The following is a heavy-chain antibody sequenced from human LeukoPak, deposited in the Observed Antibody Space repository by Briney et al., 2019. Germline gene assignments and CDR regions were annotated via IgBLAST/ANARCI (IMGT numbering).Heavy chain of an antibody. V-gene: IGHV4-59*02. CDR2: IYYSGST. Sequence: SETLSLTCTVSGGSVSGYYWNWIRQPPGKGLEWIGYIYYSGSTNYNPSLRRRVTISVDTSKNQFSLKLSSVTAADTAVYYCARGWASGSYYNYWGQGTLVTVSS. D-gene: IGHD1-26*01. CDR1: GGSVSGYY. CDR3: ARGWASGSYYNY. J-gene: IGHJ4*02.